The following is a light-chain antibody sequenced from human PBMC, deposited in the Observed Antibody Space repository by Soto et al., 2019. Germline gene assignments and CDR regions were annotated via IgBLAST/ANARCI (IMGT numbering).Light chain of an antibody. J-gene: IGKJ1*01. CDR1: QSVSAN. CDR3: QQRSNWPPTWT. Sequence: EIVLTQSPATLSLSPGERATLSCRASQSVSANLAWYQHKPGQAPRLLIYDASNRATGIPARFSGSGSGTDFTLTISRLEPEDIAVSYCQQRSNWPPTWTFGQGTKVEIK. V-gene: IGKV3-11*01. CDR2: DAS.